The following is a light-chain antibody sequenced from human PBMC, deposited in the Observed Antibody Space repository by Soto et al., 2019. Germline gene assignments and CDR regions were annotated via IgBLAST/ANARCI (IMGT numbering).Light chain of an antibody. CDR2: DNG. CDR1: SSNIGNNY. CDR3: GTWDSSLSVVV. Sequence: QSALTQPPSVSAAPGQKVIISCSGSSSNIGNNYVSWYQHLPGTAPKLLIYDNGRRPSGIPDRFSGSKSGTSATLGITGLQTGDEADYYCGTWDSSLSVVVLGGGTKLTVL. J-gene: IGLJ2*01. V-gene: IGLV1-51*01.